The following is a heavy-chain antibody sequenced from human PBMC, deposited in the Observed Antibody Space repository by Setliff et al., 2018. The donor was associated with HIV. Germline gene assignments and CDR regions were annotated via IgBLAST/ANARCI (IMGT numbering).Heavy chain of an antibody. J-gene: IGHJ4*02. V-gene: IGHV1-18*01. Sequence: ASVKVSCKASGYTFTSYIMNWVRQAPGQGLEWMGWISAYNGNTKYAQKFQGRVTMTTDESTTTAYMELSSLRSEDTALYYCAGSILTGYYTFGADYWAQGTLVTVSS. D-gene: IGHD3-9*01. CDR2: ISAYNGNT. CDR1: GYTFTSYI. CDR3: AGSILTGYYTFGADY.